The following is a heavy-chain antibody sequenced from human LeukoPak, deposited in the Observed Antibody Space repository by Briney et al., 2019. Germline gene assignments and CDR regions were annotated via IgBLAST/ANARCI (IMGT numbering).Heavy chain of an antibody. Sequence: LETLSLTCTVSLGSISSYYWSWIWQPPGKGLEWSGYIYYSVSTNYNPSLKSRVTISVDTSNNQFSKKLSSVTAEDTAVYYCARHSRGYSYGYVAWFDPWGQGTLVTVSS. V-gene: IGHV4-59*08. D-gene: IGHD5-18*01. CDR1: LGSISSYY. CDR2: IYYSVST. CDR3: ARHSRGYSYGYVAWFDP. J-gene: IGHJ5*02.